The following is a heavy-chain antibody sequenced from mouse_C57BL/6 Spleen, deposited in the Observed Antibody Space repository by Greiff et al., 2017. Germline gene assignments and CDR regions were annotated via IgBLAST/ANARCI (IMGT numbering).Heavy chain of an antibody. CDR1: GYTFTSYW. J-gene: IGHJ1*03. D-gene: IGHD1-1*01. Sequence: QVQLQQSGAELVKPGASVKMSCKASGYTFTSYWITWVKQRPGQGLGWIGDIYPGSGSTNYNEKFKSKATLTVDTSSSTAYMQLRILTSEDSAVYSCASFDYCGSSYGYWYFDVWGTGTTVTVSS. CDR2: IYPGSGST. V-gene: IGHV1-55*01. CDR3: ASFDYCGSSYGYWYFDV.